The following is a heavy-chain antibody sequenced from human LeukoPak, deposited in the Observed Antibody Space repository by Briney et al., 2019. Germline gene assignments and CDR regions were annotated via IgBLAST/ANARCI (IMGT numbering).Heavy chain of an antibody. CDR3: ARRSYGDVPPDY. Sequence: SETLSLTCTVSGGSISFYYWSWIRQPPGKGLEWIGYIYYSGSTNYNPSLKSRVTISVDTSKNQFSLKLSSVTAADTAVYYCARRSYGDVPPDYWGQGTLVTVSS. J-gene: IGHJ4*02. V-gene: IGHV4-59*08. CDR1: GGSISFYY. D-gene: IGHD4-17*01. CDR2: IYYSGST.